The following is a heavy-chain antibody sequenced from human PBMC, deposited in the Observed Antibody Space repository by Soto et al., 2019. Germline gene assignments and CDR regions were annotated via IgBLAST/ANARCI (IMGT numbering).Heavy chain of an antibody. CDR1: GYNFLSFY. CDR3: ARDWEFGY. J-gene: IGHJ4*02. D-gene: IGHD1-26*01. V-gene: IGHV1-46*01. CDR2: INPSGDSI. Sequence: VTVTWKASGYNFLSFYIHWVRQAPGQGLEWMGVINPSGDSITYAQKFQGRVTMTKDTSTSTLFMEVSSLRSEDTAVYFCARDWEFGYWGQGTLVTVS.